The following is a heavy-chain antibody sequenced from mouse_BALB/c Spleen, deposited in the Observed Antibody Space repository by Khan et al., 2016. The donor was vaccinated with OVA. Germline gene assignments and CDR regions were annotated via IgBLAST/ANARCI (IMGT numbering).Heavy chain of an antibody. V-gene: IGHV5-6*01. D-gene: IGHD1-1*01. CDR2: ISSGGSYT. CDR1: GFTFSTYG. CDR3: TRLAYYYNSEGFAY. J-gene: IGHJ3*01. Sequence: EVELVESGGDLVKPGGSLKLSCAASGFTFSTYGMSWVRQTPDKWLEWVAGISSGGSYTYYPDSVKGRFTISRDNAKNTLHPQMSSLRSEDTAMYYCTRLAYYYNSEGFAYWGQGTLVTVSA.